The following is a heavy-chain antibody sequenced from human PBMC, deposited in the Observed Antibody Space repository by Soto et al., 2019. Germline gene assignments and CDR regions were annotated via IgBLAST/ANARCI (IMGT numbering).Heavy chain of an antibody. D-gene: IGHD2-2*01. CDR3: ARGGRSTSYYYYYGMDV. Sequence: PVKVSCKASGGTFSSYAISWVRQAPGQRLEWLGGIIPIFGTANYAQKFQGRVTITADESTSTAYVELSSLRSEDTAVYYCARGGRSTSYYYYYGMDVWGQGTTVTVSS. CDR2: IIPIFGTA. CDR1: GGTFSSYA. J-gene: IGHJ6*02. V-gene: IGHV1-69*13.